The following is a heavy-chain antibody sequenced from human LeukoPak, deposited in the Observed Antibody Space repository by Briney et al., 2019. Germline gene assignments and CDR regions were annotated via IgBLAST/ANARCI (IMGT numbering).Heavy chain of an antibody. CDR2: INSGGDRM. Sequence: GGSLRLSCVASGFTFSRYEMIWVRRAPGKGLEWVSYINSGGDRMNHADSVRGRFSISRNNAENSVSLQMKSLRAEDTAIYYCVRDPDPGSSSYWGQGTLVSVSS. D-gene: IGHD6-19*01. J-gene: IGHJ4*02. CDR3: VRDPDPGSSSY. V-gene: IGHV3-48*03. CDR1: GFTFSRYE.